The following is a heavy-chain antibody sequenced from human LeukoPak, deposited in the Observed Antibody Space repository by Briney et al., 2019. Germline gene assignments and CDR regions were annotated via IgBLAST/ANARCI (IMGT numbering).Heavy chain of an antibody. V-gene: IGHV1-8*01. CDR1: GYTFTSYD. J-gene: IGHJ3*02. CDR3: ARNPSTETTAFDI. Sequence: ASVKVSCKASGYTFTSYDINWVRQATGQGLEWMGWMNPNSGNTGYAQKFQGRVTMTRNTSISTAYMELSSLRSEDTAVYYCARNPSTETTAFDIWGQGTMVTVSS. D-gene: IGHD1-7*01. CDR2: MNPNSGNT.